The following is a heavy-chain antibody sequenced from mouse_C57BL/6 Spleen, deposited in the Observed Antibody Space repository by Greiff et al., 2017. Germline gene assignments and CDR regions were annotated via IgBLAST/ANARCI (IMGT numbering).Heavy chain of an antibody. D-gene: IGHD1-1*01. CDR2: IYPGDGDT. V-gene: IGHV1-80*01. CDR1: GYAFSSYW. Sequence: QVQLQQSGAELVKPGASVKISCKASGYAFSSYWMNWVKQRPGKGLEWIGQIYPGDGDTNYNGKFKGKATLTADKSSSTAYMQLSSLTSEDSAVYFCAVFITPYYYAMDYWGQGTSVTVSS. CDR3: AVFITPYYYAMDY. J-gene: IGHJ4*01.